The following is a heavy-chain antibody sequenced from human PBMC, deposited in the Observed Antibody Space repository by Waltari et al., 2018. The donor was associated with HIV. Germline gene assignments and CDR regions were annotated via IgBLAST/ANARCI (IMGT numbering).Heavy chain of an antibody. CDR3: ARDGWLRSAYGMDV. CDR1: GFTFSSFS. J-gene: IGHJ6*02. Sequence: GSLRLSCATSGFTFSSFSMNWVRQAPGKGLEFISYISGSSSTIYYADSVKGRFTISRDNARNSLYLQMNSLRAEDTAVYYCARDGWLRSAYGMDVWGQGTTVTVS. CDR2: ISGSSSTI. V-gene: IGHV3-48*01. D-gene: IGHD5-12*01.